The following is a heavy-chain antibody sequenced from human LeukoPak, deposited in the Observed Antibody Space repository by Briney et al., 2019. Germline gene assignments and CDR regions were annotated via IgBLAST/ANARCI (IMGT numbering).Heavy chain of an antibody. V-gene: IGHV3-33*01. Sequence: GGSLRPSCAASGFTFSSYGMHWVRQAPGKGLEWVAVIWYDGSNKYYADSVKGRFTISRDNSKNTLYLQMNSLRAEDTAVYYCARVSSTSSYYYYYGMDVWGQGTTVTVSS. CDR3: ARVSSTSSYYYYYGMDV. J-gene: IGHJ6*02. D-gene: IGHD2-2*01. CDR1: GFTFSSYG. CDR2: IWYDGSNK.